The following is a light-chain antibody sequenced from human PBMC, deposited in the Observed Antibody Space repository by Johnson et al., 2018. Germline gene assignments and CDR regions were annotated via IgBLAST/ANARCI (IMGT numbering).Light chain of an antibody. V-gene: IGLV1-51*02. Sequence: QSVLTQPPSVSAAPGQKVTISCSGSSSNIGNNYVSWYQQLPGTAPKLLIYENNKRPSGIPDRFSGSKSGHSATLGITGLQTGDEADDYCGTWDSSLSAGNVFGTGTKVTVL. CDR3: GTWDSSLSAGNV. CDR2: ENN. CDR1: SSNIGNNY. J-gene: IGLJ1*01.